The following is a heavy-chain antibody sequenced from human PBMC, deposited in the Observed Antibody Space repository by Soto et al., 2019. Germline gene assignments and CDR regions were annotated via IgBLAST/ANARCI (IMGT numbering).Heavy chain of an antibody. Sequence: EVQLLESGGGLVQPGGSLRLSCAASGFTFSSYATSWVRQAPGKGLEWVSAISGSGGSTYYADSVKGRFTISRDNSKNTLYLQMNSLRAEDTAVYYCAKDYFSSGYYYGFDYWGQGTLVTVSS. J-gene: IGHJ4*02. CDR3: AKDYFSSGYYYGFDY. V-gene: IGHV3-23*01. CDR1: GFTFSSYA. CDR2: ISGSGGST. D-gene: IGHD3-22*01.